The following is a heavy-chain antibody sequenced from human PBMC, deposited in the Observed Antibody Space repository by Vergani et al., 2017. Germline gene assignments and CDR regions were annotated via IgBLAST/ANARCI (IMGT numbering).Heavy chain of an antibody. Sequence: QVQLVESGGGVVQPGRSLRLSCAASGFTFSSYAMHWVRPAPGKGLEWVAVISYDGSNKYYADSVKGRFTLSRDNSKNTLYLQMNSLRAEDTAVYYCASGLGYSSGWWGSPFDYWGQGTLVTVSS. CDR2: ISYDGSNK. V-gene: IGHV3-30-3*01. D-gene: IGHD6-19*01. CDR3: ASGLGYSSGWWGSPFDY. CDR1: GFTFSSYA. J-gene: IGHJ4*02.